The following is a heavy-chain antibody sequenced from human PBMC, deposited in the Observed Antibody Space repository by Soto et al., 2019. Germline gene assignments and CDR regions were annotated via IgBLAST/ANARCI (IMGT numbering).Heavy chain of an antibody. D-gene: IGHD4-17*01. Sequence: GGSLRLSCAASGFTFSIYEMNLVRQAPGKGLEWVSYISSSGSTIYYADSVKGRFTISRDNAKNSLYLQMNSLRDEETAVYYCARGEWLRTNHGDYGNDYWRQGTLFTLSS. CDR2: ISSSGSTI. J-gene: IGHJ4*02. V-gene: IGHV3-48*03. CDR3: ARGEWLRTNHGDYGNDY. CDR1: GFTFSIYE.